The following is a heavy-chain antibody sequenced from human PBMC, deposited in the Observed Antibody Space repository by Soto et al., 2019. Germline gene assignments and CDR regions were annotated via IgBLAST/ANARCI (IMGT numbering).Heavy chain of an antibody. CDR1: GFTFNSYA. CDR3: AKGGTTVTTFPYYYMDV. Sequence: GGSPRLSCGASGFTFNSYAMTWVRQAPGKGLEWVSAIRCNGSNKYYADSVKGRFTISRDNSKNTLYLQMNSLRAEDTAVYYCAKGGTTVTTFPYYYMDVWGKGTTVTAP. J-gene: IGHJ6*03. CDR2: IRCNGSNK. V-gene: IGHV3-23*01. D-gene: IGHD4-4*01.